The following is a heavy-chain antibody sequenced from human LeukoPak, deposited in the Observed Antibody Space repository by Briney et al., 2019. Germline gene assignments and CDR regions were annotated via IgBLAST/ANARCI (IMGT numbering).Heavy chain of an antibody. CDR2: IYYSGST. D-gene: IGHD4-11*01. CDR3: ATPTTPTTTGSAFDI. J-gene: IGHJ3*02. Sequence: SETLSLTCTVSGGSISSSSYYWGWIRQPPGKGLEWIGSIYYSGSTYYNPSLKSRVTISVDTSKNQFSLKLSSVTAADTAVYYCATPTTPTTTGSAFDIWGQGTMVTVSS. CDR1: GGSISSSSYY. V-gene: IGHV4-39*01.